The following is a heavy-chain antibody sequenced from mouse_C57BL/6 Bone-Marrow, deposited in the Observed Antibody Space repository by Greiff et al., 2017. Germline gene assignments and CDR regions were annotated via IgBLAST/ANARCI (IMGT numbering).Heavy chain of an antibody. D-gene: IGHD2-12*01. CDR2: ISDGGSYT. J-gene: IGHJ1*03. V-gene: IGHV5-4*01. CDR1: GFTFSSYA. CDR3: AREVTYDV. Sequence: EVKLEESGGGLVQPGGSLQLSCAASGFTFSSYAMSWVRQTPEKRLAWVATISDGGSYTYYPDHVKGRFTISRDNAKNNLYLQMSHLKSADTARYDCAREVTYDVWGTGTTVTGSS.